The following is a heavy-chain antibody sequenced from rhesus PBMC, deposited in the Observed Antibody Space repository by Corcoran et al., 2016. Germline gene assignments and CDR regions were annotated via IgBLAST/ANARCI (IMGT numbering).Heavy chain of an antibody. CDR2: IYGSGSSN. J-gene: IGHJ5-1*01. CDR3: ARDPGGYYSGKNRFDV. Sequence: QLQLQESGPGLVKPSETLSLTFAVSGGSVRSSYLRWILPAAGTGMEWIGYIYGSGSSNNYNPSLKSRVTLSVDTSKNQLSLKLSSVTAADTAVYYCARDPGGYYSGKNRFDVWGAGVLVTVSS. V-gene: IGHV4-169*02. D-gene: IGHD3-16*01. CDR1: GGSVRSSY.